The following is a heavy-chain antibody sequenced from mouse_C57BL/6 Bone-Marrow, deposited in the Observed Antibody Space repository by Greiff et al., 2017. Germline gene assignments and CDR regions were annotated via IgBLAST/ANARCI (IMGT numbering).Heavy chain of an antibody. CDR2: ILPGSGST. V-gene: IGHV1-9*01. Sequence: VQLQQSGAELMKPGASVKLSCKATGYTFTGYWIEWVKQRPGHGLEWIGEILPGSGSTTYNEKFKGKATFTADTSSNTAYMQLRSLTTEDSAIYYCERRGYGSSYDWYFDVWGTGTTVTVSS. J-gene: IGHJ1*03. CDR1: GYTFTGYW. D-gene: IGHD1-1*01. CDR3: ERRGYGSSYDWYFDV.